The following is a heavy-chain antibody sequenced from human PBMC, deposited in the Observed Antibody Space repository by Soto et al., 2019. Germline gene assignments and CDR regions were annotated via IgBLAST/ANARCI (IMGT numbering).Heavy chain of an antibody. CDR2: ISGGGGNT. Sequence: GGSLRLSCAASGFTFSSYAMNWVRQAPGKGLEWVSAISGGGGNTYYADSVKGRFTISRDNSKNTMYLQMNSLTAEDTAVYYCAKKLAAAANYFDYWGQGTLVTVSS. V-gene: IGHV3-23*01. J-gene: IGHJ4*02. D-gene: IGHD6-13*01. CDR1: GFTFSSYA. CDR3: AKKLAAAANYFDY.